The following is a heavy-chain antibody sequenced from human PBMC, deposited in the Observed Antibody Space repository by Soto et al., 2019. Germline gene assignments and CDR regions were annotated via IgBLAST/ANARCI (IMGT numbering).Heavy chain of an antibody. CDR3: ARANVDTSVVNEYYFDY. CDR2: IKQDGSEK. J-gene: IGHJ4*02. CDR1: GFTFSSYW. Sequence: PGGSLRLSCAASGFTFSSYWMSWVRQAPGKGLEWVANIKQDGSEKYYVDSVKGRFTISRDNAKNSLYLQMNSLRAEDTAVYYCARANVDTSVVNEYYFDYWGQGTLVTVSS. V-gene: IGHV3-7*01. D-gene: IGHD5-18*01.